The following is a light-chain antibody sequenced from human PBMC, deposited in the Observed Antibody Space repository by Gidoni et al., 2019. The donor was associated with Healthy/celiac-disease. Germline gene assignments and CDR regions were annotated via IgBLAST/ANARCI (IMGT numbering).Light chain of an antibody. J-gene: IGKJ1*01. V-gene: IGKV1-5*01. Sequence: DIQMTQSPSTLSASVGDRVTITCRASQSISSWLAWYQQKPGKAPKLLIYDASSLESGVPSRFSGSGSGTEFTLTISSLQPDDFATYYCQQYNSQRTFXQXTKVEIK. CDR3: QQYNSQRT. CDR1: QSISSW. CDR2: DAS.